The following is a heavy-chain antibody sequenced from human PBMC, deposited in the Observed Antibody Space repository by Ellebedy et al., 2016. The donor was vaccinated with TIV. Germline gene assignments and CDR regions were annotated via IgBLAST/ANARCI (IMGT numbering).Heavy chain of an antibody. J-gene: IGHJ4*02. CDR2: ISAYNGNT. D-gene: IGHD1/OR15-1a*01. Sequence: AAPVKVSCKASGYTFTSYGISWLRQALGQGLEWMGWISAYNGNTNYAQKLQGRVTMTTDTSTSTAYMELRSLRSDDTAVYYCARFRREQRPIDYWGQGTLVTVSS. CDR1: GYTFTSYG. CDR3: ARFRREQRPIDY. V-gene: IGHV1-18*01.